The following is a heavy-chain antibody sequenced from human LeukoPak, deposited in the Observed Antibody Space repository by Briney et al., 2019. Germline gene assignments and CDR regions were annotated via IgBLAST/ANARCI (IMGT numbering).Heavy chain of an antibody. CDR2: IYYSGST. J-gene: IGHJ6*02. V-gene: IGHV4-39*07. CDR3: AVGYQAGMDV. D-gene: IGHD5-12*01. Sequence: SETLSLTCTVSGGSISSSSYYWGWIRQPPGKGLEWIGSIYYSGSTYYNPSLKSRVTISVDTSKNQFSLKLSSVTAADTAVYYCAVGYQAGMDVWGQGTTVTVSS. CDR1: GGSISSSSYY.